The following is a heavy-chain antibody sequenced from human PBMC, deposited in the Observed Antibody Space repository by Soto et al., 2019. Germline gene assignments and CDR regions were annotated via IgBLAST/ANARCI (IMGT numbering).Heavy chain of an antibody. CDR3: ARALFCTSCYAPYGMDV. CDR1: GGSISSGGYY. V-gene: IGHV4-31*03. D-gene: IGHD2-2*01. CDR2: IYYSGST. Sequence: PSETLSLTCTVSGGSISSGGYYWSWIRQHPGKGLEWIGYIYYSGSTYYNPSLKSRVTISVDTSKNQFSLKLSSVTAADTAVYYCARALFCTSCYAPYGMDVWGQGTTVTVSS. J-gene: IGHJ6*02.